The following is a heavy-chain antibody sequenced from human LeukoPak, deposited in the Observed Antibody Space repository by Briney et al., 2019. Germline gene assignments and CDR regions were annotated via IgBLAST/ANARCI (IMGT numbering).Heavy chain of an antibody. V-gene: IGHV3-21*01. CDR1: GFTFSYYS. CDR2: ISAGPSII. J-gene: IGHJ5*02. Sequence: PGGSLRLSCAASGFTFSYYSMNWVRQAPGKGLEWVSSISAGPSIIYYADSVKGRFAISRDNAKNSLYLQMNSLRAEDTAVYYCVRDDAFVRGPIARNWFDPWGQGVLVTVSS. D-gene: IGHD3-10*01. CDR3: VRDDAFVRGPIARNWFDP.